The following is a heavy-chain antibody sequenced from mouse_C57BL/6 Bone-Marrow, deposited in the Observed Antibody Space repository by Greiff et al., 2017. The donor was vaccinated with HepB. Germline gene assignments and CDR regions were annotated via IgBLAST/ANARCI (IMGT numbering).Heavy chain of an antibody. D-gene: IGHD1-1*01. Sequence: QVQLQQSGAELVRPGASVTLSCKASGYTFTDYEIHWVKQTPVHGLEWIGAIDPETGGTAYNQKFKGKAILTADKSSSTAYMELRSLTSEDSAVYYCTRYITTVVARYFDVWGTGTTVTVSS. CDR1: GYTFTDYE. V-gene: IGHV1-15*01. CDR3: TRYITTVVARYFDV. CDR2: IDPETGGT. J-gene: IGHJ1*03.